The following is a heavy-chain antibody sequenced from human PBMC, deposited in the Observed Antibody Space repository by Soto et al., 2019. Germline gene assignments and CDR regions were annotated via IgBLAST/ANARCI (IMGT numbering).Heavy chain of an antibody. CDR1: GGSISSYY. Sequence: SETLSLTCPVSGGSISSYYWSWIRPPAGKGLEWIGRIYTSGSTNYNPSLKSRVTMSVDTSKNQFSLKLSSVTAADTAVYYCARGAKNWNPLYYFDYWGQGTLVTVSS. D-gene: IGHD1-1*01. J-gene: IGHJ4*02. V-gene: IGHV4-4*07. CDR3: ARGAKNWNPLYYFDY. CDR2: IYTSGST.